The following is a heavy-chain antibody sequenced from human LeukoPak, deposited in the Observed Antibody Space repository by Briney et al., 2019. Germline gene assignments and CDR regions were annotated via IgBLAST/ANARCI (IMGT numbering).Heavy chain of an antibody. CDR2: ISWNSGSI. CDR1: GFTFDDYA. CDR3: AKDIGGGGQQLADY. J-gene: IGHJ4*02. D-gene: IGHD6-13*01. Sequence: GGSLRLSCAASGFTFDDYAMHWVRQAPGKGLEWVSGISWNSGSIGYADSVKGRFTISRDDAKNSLYLQMNSLRAEDTALYYCAKDIGGGGQQLADYWGQGTLVTVSS. V-gene: IGHV3-9*01.